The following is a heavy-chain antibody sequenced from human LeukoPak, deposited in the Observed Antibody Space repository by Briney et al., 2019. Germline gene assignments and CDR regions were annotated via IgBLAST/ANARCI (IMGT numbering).Heavy chain of an antibody. CDR2: IYHTGST. J-gene: IGHJ4*02. CDR1: GGSISSSNW. D-gene: IGHD2-15*01. CDR3: ARLNSGLDY. Sequence: SETLSLTCTVSGGSISSSNWWNWVRQPPGKGLEWIGEIYHTGSTNYNPSLKGRVTMSVDKSKNQFSLKVTSVTAADTAVYYCARLNSGLDYWGQGTLVTVSS. V-gene: IGHV4-4*02.